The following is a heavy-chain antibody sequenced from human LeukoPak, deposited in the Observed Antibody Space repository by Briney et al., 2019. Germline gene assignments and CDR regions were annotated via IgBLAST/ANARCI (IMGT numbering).Heavy chain of an antibody. Sequence: GGSLRLSCAASEFTFSSYSMNWVRQAPGKGLEWVSSISTSSSYKYYADSVKGRFTVSRDNAKNSLYLQMNSLRAEDTAVYYCARAGGSDGYNSAFDFCGQGTLVTVSS. CDR3: ARAGGSDGYNSAFDF. D-gene: IGHD5-24*01. CDR2: ISTSSSYK. J-gene: IGHJ4*02. V-gene: IGHV3-21*01. CDR1: EFTFSSYS.